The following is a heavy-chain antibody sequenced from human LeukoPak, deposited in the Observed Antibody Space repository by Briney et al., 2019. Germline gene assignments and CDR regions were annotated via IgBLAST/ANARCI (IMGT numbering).Heavy chain of an antibody. CDR1: GYTFTSYG. Sequence: GASVTVSCKASGYTFTSYGISWVRQAPGQGLEWMGWISAYNGNTNYAQKLQGRVTMTTDTSTSTAYMELRSLRSDDTAVYYCARDLEPPYYYYYYGMDVWGQGTTVTVSS. CDR3: ARDLEPPYYYYYYGMDV. J-gene: IGHJ6*02. D-gene: IGHD1-1*01. CDR2: ISAYNGNT. V-gene: IGHV1-18*01.